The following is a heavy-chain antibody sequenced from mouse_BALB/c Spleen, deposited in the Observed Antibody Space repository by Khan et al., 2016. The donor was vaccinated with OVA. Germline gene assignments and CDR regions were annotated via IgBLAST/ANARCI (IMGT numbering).Heavy chain of an antibody. CDR3: VRHGGFDPYYAMDN. CDR1: GFAFSSYD. D-gene: IGHD1-1*02. Sequence: EVQLVESGGGLVKPGGSLKLSCAASGFAFSSYDMSWVRQTPEKRLEWVATISSGGSYIKYSDSVKGRFIISRDKARNTLYLQMSSLRSEDTALYYGVRHGGFDPYYAMDNWGQGTSVTVSS. CDR2: ISSGGSYI. J-gene: IGHJ4*01. V-gene: IGHV5-9*02.